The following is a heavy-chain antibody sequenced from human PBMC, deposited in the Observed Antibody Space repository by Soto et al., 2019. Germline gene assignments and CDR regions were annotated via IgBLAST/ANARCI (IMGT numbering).Heavy chain of an antibody. CDR1: GGSISSSSYY. CDR2: IYYSGST. V-gene: IGHV4-39*01. D-gene: IGHD6-19*01. Sequence: QLQLQESGPGLVKPSETLSLTCTVSGGSISSSSYYWGWIRQPPGKGLEWIGSIYYSGSTYYNPSLKSRVTISVDTSKNQFSLKLSSVTAADTAVYYCARGFYSSGPFDPWGQGTLVTVSS. J-gene: IGHJ5*02. CDR3: ARGFYSSGPFDP.